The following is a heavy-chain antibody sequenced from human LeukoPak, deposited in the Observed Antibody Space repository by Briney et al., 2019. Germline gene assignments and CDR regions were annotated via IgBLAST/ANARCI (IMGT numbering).Heavy chain of an antibody. J-gene: IGHJ4*02. Sequence: GGSLRLSCAASGFTFSSYAMHWVRQAPGKGLEWVAVISYDGSNKYYADSVKGRFTISRDNSKNTLYLQMNSLRAEDTAVYYCARDGGLVYCGGDCYYPNYYFDYWGQGTLVTVSS. CDR2: ISYDGSNK. CDR1: GFTFSSYA. V-gene: IGHV3-30-3*01. D-gene: IGHD2-21*02. CDR3: ARDGGLVYCGGDCYYPNYYFDY.